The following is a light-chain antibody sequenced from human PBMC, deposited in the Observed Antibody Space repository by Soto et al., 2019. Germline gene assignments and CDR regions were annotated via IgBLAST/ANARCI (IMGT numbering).Light chain of an antibody. CDR1: QSVSSN. J-gene: IGKJ3*01. CDR2: GAS. Sequence: EIVMTQSPATLSVSPGERVTLSCRASQSVSSNLAWYQQKPGQAPRLLIYGASTRATGIPARFSGSGSGTEFTLTISSLQSEDFAVYFCQQYNYWPLGFGPGTKVDIK. V-gene: IGKV3-15*01. CDR3: QQYNYWPLG.